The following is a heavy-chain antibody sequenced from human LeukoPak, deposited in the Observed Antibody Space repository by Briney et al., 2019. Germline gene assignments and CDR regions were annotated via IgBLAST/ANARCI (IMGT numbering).Heavy chain of an antibody. CDR1: GFTFDDYA. CDR2: IRWNSGSI. J-gene: IGHJ4*02. Sequence: AGRSLRLSCAASGFTFDDYAMHWVRQAPGKGLEWVSGIRWNSGSIGYADSVKGRFTISRDNAKNSLYLQMNSLRAEDTALYYCAKSAMVTLGYFDYWGQGPLVTVSS. CDR3: AKSAMVTLGYFDY. V-gene: IGHV3-9*01. D-gene: IGHD5-18*01.